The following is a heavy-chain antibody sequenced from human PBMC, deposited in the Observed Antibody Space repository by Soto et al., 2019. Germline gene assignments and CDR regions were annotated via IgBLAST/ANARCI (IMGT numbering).Heavy chain of an antibody. D-gene: IGHD2-15*01. CDR2: MNPNSGET. CDR3: ARVAVAARPRWYNGLDP. J-gene: IGHJ5*02. CDR1: GYTFTDYD. Sequence: QEQLVQSGAEVKKPGASVKVSCKPSGYTFTDYDINWVRQATGQGPERIGWMNPNSGETGYAQKFQGRGTMTRSASLSTAYLELSSLRTEATAVYYCARVAVAARPRWYNGLDPWGQGTLVTVSS. V-gene: IGHV1-8*01.